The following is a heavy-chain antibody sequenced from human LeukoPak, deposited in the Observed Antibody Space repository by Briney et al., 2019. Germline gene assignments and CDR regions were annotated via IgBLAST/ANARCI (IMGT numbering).Heavy chain of an antibody. J-gene: IGHJ3*01. V-gene: IGHV3-7*05. Sequence: GGSLRPSCAASGLTLSNYWMTWVRQAPGKGLEWVANINQDGSEKNYVDSVKGRFTISRDKSKNTVYLQMNSLRAEDTAVYYCARDYYYGRAFDVWGQGTMVTVFS. CDR2: INQDGSEK. CDR1: GLTLSNYW. CDR3: ARDYYYGRAFDV. D-gene: IGHD3-10*01.